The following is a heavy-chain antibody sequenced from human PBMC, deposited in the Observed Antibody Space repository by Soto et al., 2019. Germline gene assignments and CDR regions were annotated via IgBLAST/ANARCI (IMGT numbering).Heavy chain of an antibody. CDR2: IYYSGST. V-gene: IGHV4-39*01. D-gene: IGHD2-15*01. Sequence: SETLSLTCTVSGGSISSSSYYWGWIRQPPGKGLEWIGSIYYSGSTYYNPSLKSRVTISVDTSKNQFSLKLSSVTAADTAVYYCARHDGICSGGSCYSEWFDPWGQGTLATVSS. CDR3: ARHDGICSGGSCYSEWFDP. J-gene: IGHJ5*02. CDR1: GGSISSSSYY.